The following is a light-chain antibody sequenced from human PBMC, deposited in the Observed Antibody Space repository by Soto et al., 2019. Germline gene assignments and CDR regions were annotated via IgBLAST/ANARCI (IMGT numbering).Light chain of an antibody. CDR3: QHYGCSPPSYT. J-gene: IGKJ2*01. Sequence: EFVLTQSPDTLSLSPGERASLSCRASQSVSSSYLAWYQQRPGQAPRLLIYGTASRAAGIPDRFSGGGSGTDFPLTISTLEPEDFAVYYCQHYGCSPPSYTFGQGTKLEIK. CDR2: GTA. CDR1: QSVSSSY. V-gene: IGKV3-20*01.